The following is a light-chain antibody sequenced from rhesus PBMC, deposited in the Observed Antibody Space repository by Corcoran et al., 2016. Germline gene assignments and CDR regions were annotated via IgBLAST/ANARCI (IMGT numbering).Light chain of an antibody. CDR1: QSISNW. J-gene: IGKJ1*01. CDR3: QQYSSSPRT. Sequence: DIQMTQSPSSLSASVGDTVTLTCRASQSISNWLAWYQQKPGKAPKLLIDRASTLQSGAPSRCSGSGSGTDFTLTISSLQSEDSATYYCQQYSSSPRTFGQGTKVEIK. V-gene: IGKV1-22*01. CDR2: RAS.